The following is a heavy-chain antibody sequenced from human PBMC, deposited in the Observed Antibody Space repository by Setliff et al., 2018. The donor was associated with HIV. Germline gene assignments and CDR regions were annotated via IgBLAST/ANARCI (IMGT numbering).Heavy chain of an antibody. CDR1: GYTFTGYY. Sequence: ASVKVSCKASGYTFTGYYMHWVRQAPGQGLEWMGIINPSGGSTSYAQKFQGRVTMTRDTSTSTVYMELSSLRSEDTAVYYCARAYDRYCSSTSCYEWFDPWGQGTLVTVSS. D-gene: IGHD2-2*01. V-gene: IGHV1-46*01. CDR2: INPSGGST. CDR3: ARAYDRYCSSTSCYEWFDP. J-gene: IGHJ5*02.